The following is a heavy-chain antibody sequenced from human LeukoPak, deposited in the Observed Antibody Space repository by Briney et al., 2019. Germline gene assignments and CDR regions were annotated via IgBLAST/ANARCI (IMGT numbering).Heavy chain of an antibody. CDR3: ARGPPTESGNLDY. J-gene: IGHJ4*02. CDR2: MNPNSGNA. CDR1: GYTFTSYD. Sequence: ASVKVSCKASGYTFTSYDINWVRQAAGQGLEWMGWMNPNSGNAGYAQKFQDRVTMTRNTSISTAYMELSSLRSEDTAVYYCARGPPTESGNLDYWGQGTLVTVSS. D-gene: IGHD4-23*01. V-gene: IGHV1-8*01.